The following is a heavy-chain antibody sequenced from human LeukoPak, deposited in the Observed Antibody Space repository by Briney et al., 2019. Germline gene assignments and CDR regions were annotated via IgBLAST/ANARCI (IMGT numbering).Heavy chain of an antibody. J-gene: IGHJ4*02. CDR2: ISGSGGST. CDR1: GFTFSSYA. V-gene: IGHV3-23*01. CDR3: AKASNYYDSSRYYHIDY. D-gene: IGHD3-22*01. Sequence: QPGGSLRLSCAASGFTFSSYAMSWVRQAPGKGLEWVSAISGSGGSTYYADSVKGRFTISRDNSRNTLYLEMNSLRAEDTAVFYCAKASNYYDSSRYYHIDYWGQGTLVTVSS.